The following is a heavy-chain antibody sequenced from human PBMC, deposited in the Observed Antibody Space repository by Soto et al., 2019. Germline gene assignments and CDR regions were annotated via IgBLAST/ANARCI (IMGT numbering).Heavy chain of an antibody. V-gene: IGHV3-7*01. CDR3: ARGDTPMITGMDSFDI. J-gene: IGHJ3*02. CDR2: IKQDETEK. Sequence: GGSLRLSCAASGFTFSRYWMNWVRQAPGKGLEWVANIKQDETEKNYVDSVKGRFTISRDNARNSLYLQMDSLRAEDTAVYFCARGDTPMITGMDSFDIWGQGTMVTVSS. D-gene: IGHD5-18*01. CDR1: GFTFSRYW.